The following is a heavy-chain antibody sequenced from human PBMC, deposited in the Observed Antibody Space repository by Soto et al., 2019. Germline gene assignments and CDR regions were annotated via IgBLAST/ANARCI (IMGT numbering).Heavy chain of an antibody. Sequence: QAQLVQSGAEVKRPGSSVKVSCKASGDTFSSYSISWVRQAPGQGLEWMGRIIPMVGTPNYAQKFQGRVTFSADKSTSTAYMVLNSLISDDTAVYYCATDGRSTSSSAYNYFMDVWGKGTPVTVSS. D-gene: IGHD1-26*01. CDR1: GDTFSSYS. V-gene: IGHV1-69*08. CDR2: IIPMVGTP. CDR3: ATDGRSTSSSAYNYFMDV. J-gene: IGHJ6*03.